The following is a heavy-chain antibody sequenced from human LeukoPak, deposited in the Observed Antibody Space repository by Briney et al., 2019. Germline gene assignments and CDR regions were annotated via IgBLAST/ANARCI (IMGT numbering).Heavy chain of an antibody. CDR1: GFTFSSYW. CDR3: ARDTAMVVAFDI. D-gene: IGHD5-18*01. Sequence: GGSLRLSCAASGFTFSSYWMSWVRQAPGKGLEWVANIKQDGSEKYYVDSAKGRFTISRDNAKNSLYLQMNSLEAEDTAVYYCARDTAMVVAFDIWGQGTMVTVSS. J-gene: IGHJ3*02. CDR2: IKQDGSEK. V-gene: IGHV3-7*01.